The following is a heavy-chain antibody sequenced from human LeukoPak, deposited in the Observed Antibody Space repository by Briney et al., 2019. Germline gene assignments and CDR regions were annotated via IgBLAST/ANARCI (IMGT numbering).Heavy chain of an antibody. Sequence: SETLSLTCTVSGGSISSYYWSWIRQPPGKGLEWIGYIYYNGSTNYNPSLKSRGTISVDTSKNQFSLKLNSVTAADTAVYYCARGDASGSYPFDYWGQGTLVTVSS. V-gene: IGHV4-59*01. CDR1: GGSISSYY. CDR2: IYYNGST. CDR3: ARGDASGSYPFDY. J-gene: IGHJ4*02. D-gene: IGHD3-10*01.